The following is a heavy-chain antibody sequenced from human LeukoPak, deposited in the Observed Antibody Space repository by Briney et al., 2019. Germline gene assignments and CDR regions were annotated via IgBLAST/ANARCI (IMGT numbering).Heavy chain of an antibody. CDR1: GFIFRSYT. J-gene: IGHJ6*02. D-gene: IGHD3-3*01. Sequence: GGSLRLSCAASGFIFRSYTMNWVRQAPGKGLEWVSSISSSSSYIYYADSVKGRFTISRDNAKNSLYLQMNSLRAEDTAVYYCARDTVPAYYDFWSGYYTGAGYYYYGMDVWGQGTTVTVSS. V-gene: IGHV3-21*01. CDR3: ARDTVPAYYDFWSGYYTGAGYYYYGMDV. CDR2: ISSSSSYI.